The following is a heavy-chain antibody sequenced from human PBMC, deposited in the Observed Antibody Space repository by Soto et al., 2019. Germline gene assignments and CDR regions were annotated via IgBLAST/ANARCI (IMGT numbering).Heavy chain of an antibody. D-gene: IGHD1-26*01. CDR3: AGASLSGENAFDI. Sequence: GGSLRLSCAASGFTVSSNYMSWVRQAPGKGLEWVSVIYSGGSTYYADSVKGRFTISRDNSKNTLYLQMNSLRAEDTVVYYCAGASLSGENAFDIWGQGTMVTVSS. CDR2: IYSGGST. CDR1: GFTVSSNY. J-gene: IGHJ3*02. V-gene: IGHV3-66*02.